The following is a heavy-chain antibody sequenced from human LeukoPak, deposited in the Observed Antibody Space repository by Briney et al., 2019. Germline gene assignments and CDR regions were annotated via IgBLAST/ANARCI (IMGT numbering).Heavy chain of an antibody. J-gene: IGHJ4*02. D-gene: IGHD3-22*01. Sequence: GGSLRLSCAASGFTFSDYYMSWIRQAPGKGLEWVSYISSSDSTIYYADSVKGRFTISRDNAKNSLYLQMNSLRAEDTAVYYCARAPTHYYDSSGYYIDPYFDYWGQGTLVTVSS. CDR2: ISSSDSTI. CDR1: GFTFSDYY. V-gene: IGHV3-11*04. CDR3: ARAPTHYYDSSGYYIDPYFDY.